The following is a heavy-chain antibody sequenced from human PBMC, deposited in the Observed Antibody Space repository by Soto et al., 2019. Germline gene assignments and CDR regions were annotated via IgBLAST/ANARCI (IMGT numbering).Heavy chain of an antibody. J-gene: IGHJ4*02. CDR3: ARLSREFWSRFDY. V-gene: IGHV5-51*01. CDR2: IYPGDSDM. Sequence: ESLKISCEGVGYSFTNYWIAWVRQMPGKGPEWMGTIYPGDSDMRYSPSFRGQVTMSVDKSINTAYLQWGSLTASDTAKYYCARLSREFWSRFDYWGQGTLVTVSS. D-gene: IGHD3-3*01. CDR1: GYSFTNYW.